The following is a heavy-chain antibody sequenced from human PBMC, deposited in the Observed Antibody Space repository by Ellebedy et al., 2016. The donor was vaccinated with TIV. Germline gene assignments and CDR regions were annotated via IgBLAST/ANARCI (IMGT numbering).Heavy chain of an antibody. J-gene: IGHJ5*02. CDR3: ASYRS. V-gene: IGHV3-72*01. CDR1: GFTFSDYY. CDR2: TRNKANSYTT. D-gene: IGHD4-11*01. Sequence: GESLKISXAASGFTFSDYYMDWVRQAPGKGLEWVGRTRNKANSYTTEYAASVKGRFTISRDDSKNSLYLQMNSLKTEDTAVYYCASYRSWGQGTLVTVSS.